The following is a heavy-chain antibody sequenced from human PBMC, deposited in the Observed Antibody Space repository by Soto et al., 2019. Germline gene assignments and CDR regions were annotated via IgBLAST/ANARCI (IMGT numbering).Heavy chain of an antibody. D-gene: IGHD7-27*01. Sequence: SATLSLTCTVSGGSISSAAYCWSWIRQSPDKGLEWIGHIYDGGTTYSSPSLKGRVTISADTSETQFSLKLNSVSAADAAVYYCARGPSGDKVDYWGQG. CDR1: GGSISSAAYC. V-gene: IGHV4-30-4*01. CDR2: IYDGGTT. J-gene: IGHJ4*02. CDR3: ARGPSGDKVDY.